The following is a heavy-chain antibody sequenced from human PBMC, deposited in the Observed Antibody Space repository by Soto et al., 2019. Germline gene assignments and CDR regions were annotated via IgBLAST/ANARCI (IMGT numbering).Heavy chain of an antibody. V-gene: IGHV3-7*01. J-gene: IGHJ6*02. CDR1: GFTFGDFW. Sequence: EVQLVESGGGLVQPGGSLTLSCAASGFTFGDFWMNWVRQAPGKGLEWVANIKEDGSEKYFLDSVKGRFTISRDNAKNSLYLQINSLRAEDTGVYYCARDLGRTAAGYYYYDAMDAWGQGTTVTVSS. D-gene: IGHD2-2*01. CDR2: IKEDGSEK. CDR3: ARDLGRTAAGYYYYDAMDA.